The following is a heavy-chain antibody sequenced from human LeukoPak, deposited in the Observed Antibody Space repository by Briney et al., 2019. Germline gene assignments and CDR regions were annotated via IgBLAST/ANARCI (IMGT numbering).Heavy chain of an antibody. J-gene: IGHJ4*02. Sequence: PGGSLRLSCAASGFTFSSYAMHWVRQAPGKGLEWVAVISYDGSNKYYADSVKGRFTISRDNSKNTLYLQMNSLRAEDTAVYYCARSPNCGGDCFWGQGTLVTVSS. CDR3: ARSPNCGGDCF. CDR2: ISYDGSNK. V-gene: IGHV3-30-3*01. D-gene: IGHD2-21*02. CDR1: GFTFSSYA.